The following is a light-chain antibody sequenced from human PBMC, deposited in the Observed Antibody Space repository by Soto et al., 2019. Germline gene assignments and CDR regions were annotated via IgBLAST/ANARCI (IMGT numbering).Light chain of an antibody. J-gene: IGKJ1*01. Sequence: DIQMTQSPSSVSASVGDRVTITCRASQAISTWLAWYQQKPGKAPKLLIYGASNLHTGVPSRCSGRGSGTDFPLIISSLQPEDVVAFYFPQANILPWTFGQGTKVEIK. CDR3: PQANILPWT. V-gene: IGKV1D-12*01. CDR1: QAISTW. CDR2: GAS.